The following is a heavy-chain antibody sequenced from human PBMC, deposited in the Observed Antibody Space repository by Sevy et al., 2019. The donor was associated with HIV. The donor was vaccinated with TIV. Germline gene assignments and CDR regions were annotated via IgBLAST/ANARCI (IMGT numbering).Heavy chain of an antibody. CDR1: GGSFSGYY. Sequence: SETLSLTCAVYGGSFSGYYWSWIRQPPGKGLEWIGEINHSGSTNYNPSLKSRVTISVDTSKNQFSLKLSSVTAAETAVYYCARASSSSWYQYYYYGMDVWGQGTTVTVSS. CDR2: INHSGST. D-gene: IGHD6-13*01. J-gene: IGHJ6*02. CDR3: ARASSSSWYQYYYYGMDV. V-gene: IGHV4-34*01.